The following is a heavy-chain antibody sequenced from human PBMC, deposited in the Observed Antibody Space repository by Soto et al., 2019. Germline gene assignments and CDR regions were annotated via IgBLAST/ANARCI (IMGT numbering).Heavy chain of an antibody. CDR2: ISYDGSNK. V-gene: IGHV3-30*18. CDR1: GLTFSSYG. CDR3: AQEGRWFGEPRYFDL. D-gene: IGHD3-10*01. Sequence: QVQLVESGGGVVQPGTSLRLSCAASGLTFSSYGMHWVRQASGKGLEWVAVISYDGSNKYYADSVKGRFTISRDNSKSTLYLQMNSLRADDTAVYYCAQEGRWFGEPRYFDLWGRGTLVTVSS. J-gene: IGHJ2*01.